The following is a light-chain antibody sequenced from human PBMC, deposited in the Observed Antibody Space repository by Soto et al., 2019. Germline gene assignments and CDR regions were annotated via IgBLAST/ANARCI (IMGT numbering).Light chain of an antibody. V-gene: IGLV4-69*01. CDR3: QTWGTGIQGV. J-gene: IGLJ3*02. CDR2: LNSDGSH. Sequence: QLVLTQSPSASASLGASVKLTCTLSCGHSSYAIAWHQQQPEKGPRYLMKLNSDGSHSKGDGIPDRFSGSSSGAERYLTISSLQSEDEADYYCQTWGTGIQGVFGGGTQLTVL. CDR1: CGHSSYA.